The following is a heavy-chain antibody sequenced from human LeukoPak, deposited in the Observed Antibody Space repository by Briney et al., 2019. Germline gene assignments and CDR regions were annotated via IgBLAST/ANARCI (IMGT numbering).Heavy chain of an antibody. J-gene: IGHJ4*02. D-gene: IGHD3-22*01. CDR3: ARGVVVLSHYFDY. V-gene: IGHV3-23*01. Sequence: GGSLRLSCAGSGFTFSSYGMSWVRQAPGKGLEWVSAISGSGGTTYYADSVKGRFTISRDNAKNSLYLQMNSLRAEDTAVYYCARGVVVLSHYFDYWGQGTLVTVSS. CDR2: ISGSGGTT. CDR1: GFTFSSYG.